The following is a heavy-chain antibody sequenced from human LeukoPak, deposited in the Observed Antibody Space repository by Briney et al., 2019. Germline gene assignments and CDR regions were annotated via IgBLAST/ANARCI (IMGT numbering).Heavy chain of an antibody. J-gene: IGHJ6*04. V-gene: IGHV3-48*04. CDR1: GFTFSSYS. D-gene: IGHD3-10*02. CDR3: AELGITMIGGV. CDR2: ISSSGSTI. Sequence: PGGSLRLSCAASGFTFSSYSMNWVRQAPGKGLEWVSYISSSGSTIYYADSVKGRFTISRDNPKNSLYLQMNSLRAEDTAVYYCAELGITMIGGVWGKGTTVTVSS.